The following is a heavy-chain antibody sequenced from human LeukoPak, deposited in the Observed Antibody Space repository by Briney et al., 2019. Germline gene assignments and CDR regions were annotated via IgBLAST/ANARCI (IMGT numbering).Heavy chain of an antibody. CDR1: GDSVPSNIAA. D-gene: IGHD5-18*01. V-gene: IGHV6-1*01. J-gene: IGHJ4*02. CDR2: TYYRSKWYN. Sequence: SQTLSLTCAFCGDSVPSNIAAWNWIRQSPSRGLEWLGRTYYRSKWYNDYAVSVKSRITINPDTSKNQFSLQLNSVTPEDTAVYYCARVGYSYGPFDYWGKGTLVTVSS. CDR3: ARVGYSYGPFDY.